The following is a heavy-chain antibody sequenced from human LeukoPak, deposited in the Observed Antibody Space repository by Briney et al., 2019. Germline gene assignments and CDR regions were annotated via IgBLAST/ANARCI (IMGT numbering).Heavy chain of an antibody. D-gene: IGHD1-26*01. J-gene: IGHJ4*02. CDR2: FDPEDGEP. Sequence: ASVKVSCKVSRNSLSETSIHWVRQAPGQWLEWMGGFDPEDGEPIFAQRFQGRFSMTEDTSTDTAYMELSRLRPEDTAVYYCATADKWEPLDYWGQGTLVTVSS. V-gene: IGHV1-24*01. CDR1: RNSLSETS. CDR3: ATADKWEPLDY.